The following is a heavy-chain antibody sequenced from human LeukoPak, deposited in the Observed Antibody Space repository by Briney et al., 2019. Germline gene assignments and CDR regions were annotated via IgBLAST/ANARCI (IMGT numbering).Heavy chain of an antibody. CDR2: IVHDGSNK. V-gene: IGHV3-30*18. CDR1: GFTFSTYG. Sequence: GGSLRLSCAASGFTFSTYGIHWVRQAPGKGLEWVAVIVHDGSNKYYADSVKGRFTISRDNSKNTLYLQMNSLRAEDTAVYYCAKGVVVAPDVTPFDYWGQGTLVTVSS. CDR3: AKGVVVAPDVTPFDY. J-gene: IGHJ4*02. D-gene: IGHD2-2*01.